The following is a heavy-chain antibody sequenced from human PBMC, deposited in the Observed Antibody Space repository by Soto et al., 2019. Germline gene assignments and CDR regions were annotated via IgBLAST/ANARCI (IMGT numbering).Heavy chain of an antibody. CDR3: VRSGDNYKRLDY. CDR1: GFTLSDHH. V-gene: IGHV3-11*06. J-gene: IGHJ4*02. D-gene: IGHD1-1*01. CDR2: SSNSGSFT. Sequence: NPGGSLRLSCAASGFTLSDHHMSWIRQAPGKGLEWIGYSSNSGSFTRYADSVKGRFSISRDNAKNSLYLQINSLRGDDTAIYYCVRSGDNYKRLDYRGQVPPVPVSS.